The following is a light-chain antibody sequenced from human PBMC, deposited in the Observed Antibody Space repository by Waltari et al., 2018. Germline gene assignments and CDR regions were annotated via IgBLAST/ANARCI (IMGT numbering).Light chain of an antibody. J-gene: IGLJ2*01. CDR1: NSDVGGYNY. CDR2: EVT. V-gene: IGLV2-8*01. CDR3: SSFSGSNNYNVV. Sequence: QPALTQPPSASGSPGQSVTISCTGTNSDVGGYNYVSWYQQHPGEAPKLMIYEVTKRPSGGPDRFSGSKSDNTASLTVYGLQAEDEADYYCSSFSGSNNYNVVFGGGTKLTVL.